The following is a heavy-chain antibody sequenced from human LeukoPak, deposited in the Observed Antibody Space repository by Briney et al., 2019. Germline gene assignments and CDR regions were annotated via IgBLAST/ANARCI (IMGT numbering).Heavy chain of an antibody. D-gene: IGHD3-22*01. CDR2: IIPIFGTA. J-gene: IGHJ4*02. CDR3: AGDPNYYDSSGYRPFDY. Sequence: SVKVSCKASGGTFSSYAISWVRQAPGQGLEWMGGIIPIFGTANYAQKFQGRVTITADESTSTAYMELSSLRSEDTAVYYCAGDPNYYDSSGYRPFDYWGQGTLVTVSS. CDR1: GGTFSSYA. V-gene: IGHV1-69*01.